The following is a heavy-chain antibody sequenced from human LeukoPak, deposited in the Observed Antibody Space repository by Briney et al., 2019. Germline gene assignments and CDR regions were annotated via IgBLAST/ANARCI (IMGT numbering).Heavy chain of an antibody. V-gene: IGHV3-53*01. J-gene: IGHJ4*02. CDR1: GFTVSSNY. D-gene: IGHD2-21*02. CDR2: IYSGGST. CDR3: ARAGCGGDCYYFDY. Sequence: GGSLRLSCAASGFTVSSNYMSWVRQAPGKGLEWVSVIYSGGSTYYADSVKGRFTISRDNSKNTLYLQMNSLRAEDTAVYYCARAGCGGDCYYFDYWGQGTLVTVSS.